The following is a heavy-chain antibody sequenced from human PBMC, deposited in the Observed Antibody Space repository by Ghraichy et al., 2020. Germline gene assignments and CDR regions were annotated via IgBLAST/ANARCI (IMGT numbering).Heavy chain of an antibody. CDR1: GYTFTSYG. V-gene: IGHV1-18*01. CDR3: ARDSSSKLVHGSDYYYYYMDV. D-gene: IGHD6-13*01. J-gene: IGHJ6*03. Sequence: ASVKVSCKASGYTFTSYGISWVRQAPGQGLEWMGWISAYNGNTNYAQKLQGRVTMTTETSTSTAYMELRSLRSDDTAVYYCARDSSSKLVHGSDYYYYYMDVWGKGTTVTVSS. CDR2: ISAYNGNT.